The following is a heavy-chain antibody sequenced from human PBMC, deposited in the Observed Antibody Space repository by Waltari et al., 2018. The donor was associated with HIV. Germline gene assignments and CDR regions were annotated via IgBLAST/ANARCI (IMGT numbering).Heavy chain of an antibody. Sequence: QVQLQESGPGLVKPSETLSLTCTVSGGSISSYYWSWIRQPAGKGLEWIGRIYTSGSTNYNPSLKSRVTMSVDTSKTQXSLKLRTVTAADTAVYYCAGMSSGYSAFDYWGQGTLVTVSS. D-gene: IGHD3-22*01. J-gene: IGHJ4*02. CDR2: IYTSGST. CDR1: GGSISSYY. V-gene: IGHV4-4*07. CDR3: AGMSSGYSAFDY.